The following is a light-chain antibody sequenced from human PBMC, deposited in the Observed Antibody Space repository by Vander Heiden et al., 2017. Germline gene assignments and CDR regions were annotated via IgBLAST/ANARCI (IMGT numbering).Light chain of an antibody. J-gene: IGLJ3*02. V-gene: IGLV1-44*01. CDR1: TSNIGSNL. CDR3: AAWDDSLIGLV. Sequence: QSVLTQPPSASGAPGQRVSISCSGSTSNIGSNLVNWYQQFPGTAPKPLIYSNNQRPSGVPDRFSGSKSDTSASLVISGLQSEDEADYYCAAWDDSLIGLVFGAGTKLTVL. CDR2: SNN.